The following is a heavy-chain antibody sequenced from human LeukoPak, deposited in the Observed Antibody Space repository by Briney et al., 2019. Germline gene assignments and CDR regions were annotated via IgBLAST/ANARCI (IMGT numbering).Heavy chain of an antibody. CDR3: ARESNGDYLHY. CDR2: LSYGRGNK. J-gene: IGHJ4*02. D-gene: IGHD4-17*01. V-gene: IGHV3-30-3*01. Sequence: GGSLRLSCAASGFTFSSYAMHWVRQAPGKGLEWVSVLSYGRGNKYYADSVRGRFTISRDNSKNTLYLQMNSLRAEDTAVYYCARESNGDYLHYWGQGTLVTVSS. CDR1: GFTFSSYA.